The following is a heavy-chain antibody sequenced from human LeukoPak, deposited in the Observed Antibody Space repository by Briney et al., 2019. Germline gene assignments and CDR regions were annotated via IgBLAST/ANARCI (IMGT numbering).Heavy chain of an antibody. D-gene: IGHD1-26*01. CDR1: GFTFSSYR. Sequence: GRSLRLSCAASGFTFSSYRMHWVRQAPGKGLEGVAVIWYDGSNKYYADSVKGRFTISRDNSKNTLYLQMNSLRAEDTAVYYCARGRTTFGSSYFDYWGQGTLVSVSS. CDR3: ARGRTTFGSSYFDY. J-gene: IGHJ4*02. CDR2: IWYDGSNK. V-gene: IGHV3-33*01.